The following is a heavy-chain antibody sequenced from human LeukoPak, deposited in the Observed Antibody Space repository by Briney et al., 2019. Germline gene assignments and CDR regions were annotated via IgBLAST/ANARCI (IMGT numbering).Heavy chain of an antibody. D-gene: IGHD2-2*01. CDR1: GFTVRSYW. CDR2: IKQDGSEK. V-gene: IGHV3-7*01. CDR3: ASGCSSTTCLGY. J-gene: IGHJ4*02. Sequence: PGGSLRLSCAASGFTVRSYWMSWVRQAPGKGLEWVANIKQDGSEKYYVDSVKGRFTISRDNAKNSLYLQMNSLRAEDTAVYYCASGCSSTTCLGYWGQGTPVTVS.